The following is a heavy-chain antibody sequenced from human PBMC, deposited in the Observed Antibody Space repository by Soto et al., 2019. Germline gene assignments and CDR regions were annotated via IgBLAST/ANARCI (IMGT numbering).Heavy chain of an antibody. J-gene: IGHJ6*02. D-gene: IGHD3-3*01. Sequence: GGSLRLSCAASGFTFSSYGMHWVRQAPGKGLEWVAVISYDGSNKYYADSVKGRFTISRDNSKNTLYLQMNSLRAEDTAVYYCAKGPEWLFAYYYYGMDVWGQGTTVTVSS. V-gene: IGHV3-30*18. CDR2: ISYDGSNK. CDR1: GFTFSSYG. CDR3: AKGPEWLFAYYYYGMDV.